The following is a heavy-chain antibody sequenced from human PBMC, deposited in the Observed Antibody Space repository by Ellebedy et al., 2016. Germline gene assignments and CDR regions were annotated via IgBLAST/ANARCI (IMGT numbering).Heavy chain of an antibody. V-gene: IGHV3-21*04. J-gene: IGHJ4*02. D-gene: IGHD2/OR15-2a*01. CDR1: GFTFSSYS. CDR2: ISSSSSYI. CDR3: ARGPTLFRSFDY. Sequence: GGSLRLSCAASGFTFSSYSMNWVRQAPGKGLEWVSSISSSSSYIYYADSVKGRFTISRDNAKNSLYLQMNSLRAEDTAVYYCARGPTLFRSFDYWGQGTLVTVSS.